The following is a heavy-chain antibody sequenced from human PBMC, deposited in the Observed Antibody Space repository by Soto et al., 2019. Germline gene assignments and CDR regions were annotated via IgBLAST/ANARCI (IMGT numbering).Heavy chain of an antibody. Sequence: SVKVSCNASGGTFSTYGMNWVRLAPGQGLEWMGGIIPKFGTTNYAQKFQGRVTITADESTNTAYMELNYLRSEDTAVYFCARELDPYYGGNSLSLDYWGQGTLVTVSS. CDR3: ARELDPYYGGNSLSLDY. V-gene: IGHV1-69*13. J-gene: IGHJ4*02. D-gene: IGHD4-17*01. CDR1: GGTFSTYG. CDR2: IIPKFGTT.